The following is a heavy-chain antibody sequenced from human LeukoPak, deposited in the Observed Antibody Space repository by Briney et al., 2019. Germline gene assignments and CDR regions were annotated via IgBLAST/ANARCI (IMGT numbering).Heavy chain of an antibody. CDR2: IYPGDSDT. CDR1: GYSFTSYW. Sequence: GESLKISCKGSGYSFTSYWIGWVRQMPGKGLEWMGIIYPGDSDTRYSPSFQGQVTISADKSISTAYLQWSGLKASDTAMYYCARGSSAETMAFDIWGQGTMVTVSS. J-gene: IGHJ3*02. D-gene: IGHD6-13*01. CDR3: ARGSSAETMAFDI. V-gene: IGHV5-51*01.